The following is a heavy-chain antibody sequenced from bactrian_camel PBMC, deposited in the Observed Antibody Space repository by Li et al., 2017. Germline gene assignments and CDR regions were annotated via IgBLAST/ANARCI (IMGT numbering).Heavy chain of an antibody. CDR3: AADRRYTLGLTVRWYEY. J-gene: IGHJ4*01. V-gene: IGHV3S40*01. Sequence: VQLVESGGGSVQTGGSLRLSCVASGDTIGRYCMGWFRQAPGKEREGVAVIYTATYPGDSRAYYADSVKGRFNISQDDDKNTVYLQMNGLKPEDTAMYYCAADRRYTLGLTVRWYEYWGQGTQVTVS. D-gene: IGHD5*01. CDR1: GDTIGRYC. CDR2: IYTATYPGDSRA.